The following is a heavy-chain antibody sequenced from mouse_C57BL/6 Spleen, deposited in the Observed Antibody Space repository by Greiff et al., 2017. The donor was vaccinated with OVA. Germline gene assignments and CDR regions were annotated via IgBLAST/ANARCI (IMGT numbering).Heavy chain of an antibody. V-gene: IGHV1-72*01. J-gene: IGHJ1*03. Sequence: VQLQQPGAELVKPGASVKLSCKASGYTFTSYWMHWVKQRPGRGLEWIGRIDPNRGGTKYNEKFKSKATLTVDKPSSTAYMQLSSLTSEDSAVYYCARRYGSSYRDWYFDVWGTGTTVTVSS. D-gene: IGHD1-1*01. CDR3: ARRYGSSYRDWYFDV. CDR1: GYTFTSYW. CDR2: IDPNRGGT.